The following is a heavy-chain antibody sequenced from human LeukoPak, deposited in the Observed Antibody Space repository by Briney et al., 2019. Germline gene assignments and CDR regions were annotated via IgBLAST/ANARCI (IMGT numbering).Heavy chain of an antibody. CDR2: ISSSSSYI. CDR3: ARAAWFVPDQGPYDAFDI. CDR1: GFTFSSYS. V-gene: IGHV3-21*01. D-gene: IGHD3-10*01. Sequence: GGSLRLSCAASGFTFSSYSMNWVRQAPGKGLEWVSSISSSSSYIYYADSVRGRFTISRDNAKNSLYLQMNSLRAEDTAVYYCARAAWFVPDQGPYDAFDIWGQGTMVTVSS. J-gene: IGHJ3*02.